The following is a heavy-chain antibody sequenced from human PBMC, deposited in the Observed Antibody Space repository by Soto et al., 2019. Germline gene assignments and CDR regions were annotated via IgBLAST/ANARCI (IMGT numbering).Heavy chain of an antibody. CDR3: AHFPSSGYYFDY. D-gene: IGHD6-19*01. V-gene: IGHV2-5*05. J-gene: IGHJ4*02. CDR2: IYWDVDK. Sequence: QITLKESGPTLVKPTQTLTLTCTFSGFSLSTSGVGVGWIRQPPGKALEWLELIYWDVDKRYGPSLKSRLTITKDTSKNQVVLTMTNMDPVDTATYYCAHFPSSGYYFDYWGQGTLVTVSS. CDR1: GFSLSTSGVG.